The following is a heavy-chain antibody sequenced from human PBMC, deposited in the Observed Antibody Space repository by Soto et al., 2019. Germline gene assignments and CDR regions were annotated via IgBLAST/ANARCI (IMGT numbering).Heavy chain of an antibody. J-gene: IGHJ6*02. CDR1: GFTFSSYA. D-gene: IGHD1-26*01. CDR2: ISGSGDRT. Sequence: EVQLLESGGGLVQPGGSLRLSCAASGFTFSSYAITWVRQAPGKGLEWVSVISGSGDRTYYADSVKGRFTISRDNSKNTLYLQMNRLKDEDTAVYYCASGRGRYFYYGMDVWGHGTTGSGTS. V-gene: IGHV3-23*01. CDR3: ASGRGRYFYYGMDV.